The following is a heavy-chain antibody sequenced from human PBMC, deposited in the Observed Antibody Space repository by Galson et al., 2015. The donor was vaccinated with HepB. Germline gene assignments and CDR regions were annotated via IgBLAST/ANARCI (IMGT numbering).Heavy chain of an antibody. CDR1: GDTFTTYW. V-gene: IGHV5-51*01. CDR3: ARTHYDFWTGSGLFHP. CDR2: IHPGDSDI. D-gene: IGHD3-3*01. J-gene: IGHJ5*02. Sequence: QSGAEVKKPGESLTISCKDSGDTFTTYWIGWVRQMPGKGLQWMGIIHPGDSDIRYSPSFQGQVTFSADKSINTAYLQWSSLKTSDTAIYYCARTHYDFWTGSGLFHPGGQGTLVTVSS.